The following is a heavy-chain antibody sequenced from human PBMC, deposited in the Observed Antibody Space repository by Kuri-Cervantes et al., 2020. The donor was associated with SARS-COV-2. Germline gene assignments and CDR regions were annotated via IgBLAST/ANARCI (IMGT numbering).Heavy chain of an antibody. CDR2: IYYSGST. CDR1: GGSISSSSYY. D-gene: IGHD6-13*01. Sequence: GSLRLSCTVSGGSISSSSYYWGWIRQPPGKGLEWIGSIYYSGSTYHNPSLKSRVTISVDTSKNQFSLKLSSVTAADTAVYYCARAPQYSSRFDYWGQGTLVTVS. V-gene: IGHV4-39*01. CDR3: ARAPQYSSRFDY. J-gene: IGHJ4*02.